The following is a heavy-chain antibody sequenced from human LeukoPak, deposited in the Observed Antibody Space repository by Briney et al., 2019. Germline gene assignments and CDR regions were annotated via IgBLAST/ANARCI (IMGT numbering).Heavy chain of an antibody. J-gene: IGHJ6*03. CDR2: INPNSGGT. D-gene: IGHD6-13*01. V-gene: IGHV1/OR15-1*04. Sequence: GASVKVSCKASGYIFTDYYMHWVRQAPGQELGWMGRINPNSGGTNYAQKFQGRVTMTRDTSISTAYMELRSLRSDDTAVYYCARDLYSSSWYDYYYYYYMDVWGKGTTVTISS. CDR1: GYIFTDYY. CDR3: ARDLYSSSWYDYYYYYYMDV.